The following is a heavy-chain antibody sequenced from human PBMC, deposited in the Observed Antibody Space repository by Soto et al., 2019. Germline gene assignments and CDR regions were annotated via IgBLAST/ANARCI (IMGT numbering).Heavy chain of an antibody. Sequence: PSETLSLTCTVSGGSISRYYWNWIRQPPGKGLEWIGNIYYSGTTAYNPALKSRVTMSVDTSNNQFSLKLSSVTAADTAVYYCARVWGGAFDIWGQGTMVT. J-gene: IGHJ3*02. CDR3: ARVWGGAFDI. D-gene: IGHD3-10*01. V-gene: IGHV4-59*01. CDR1: GGSISRYY. CDR2: IYYSGTT.